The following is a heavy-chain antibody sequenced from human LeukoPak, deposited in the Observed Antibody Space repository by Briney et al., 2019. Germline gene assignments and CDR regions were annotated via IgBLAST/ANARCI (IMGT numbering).Heavy chain of an antibody. V-gene: IGHV1-18*01. Sequence: ASVKVSCKASGYTFTSYGISWVRQAPGQGLEWMGWISAYNGNTNYAQKLQGRVTMTTDTSTSTAYMELRSLRSDDTAVYYCAREGYYDILTGYCIPFDYWGQGTLVTVSS. CDR3: AREGYYDILTGYCIPFDY. CDR2: ISAYNGNT. CDR1: GYTFTSYG. J-gene: IGHJ4*02. D-gene: IGHD3-9*01.